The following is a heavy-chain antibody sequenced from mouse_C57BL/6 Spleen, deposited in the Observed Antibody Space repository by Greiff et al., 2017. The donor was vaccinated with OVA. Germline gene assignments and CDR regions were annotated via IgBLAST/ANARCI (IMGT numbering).Heavy chain of an antibody. Sequence: VQLQQPGAELVRPGTSVKLSCKASGYTFTSYWMHWVKQRPGQGLEWIGVIDPSDSYTTYNQKFKGKATLTVDTSSSTAYMQLSSLTSEDSAVYYCARGDGYYGFAYWGKGTLVTVSA. CDR2: IDPSDSYT. J-gene: IGHJ3*01. V-gene: IGHV1-59*01. D-gene: IGHD2-3*01. CDR3: ARGDGYYGFAY. CDR1: GYTFTSYW.